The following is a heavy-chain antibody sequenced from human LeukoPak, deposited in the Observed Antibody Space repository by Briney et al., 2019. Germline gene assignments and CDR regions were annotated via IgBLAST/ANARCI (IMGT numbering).Heavy chain of an antibody. V-gene: IGHV4-31*03. CDR3: ARGTYYYDSSGYWPLTFDY. CDR1: GGSISSGGYY. D-gene: IGHD3-22*01. J-gene: IGHJ4*02. Sequence: PSETLSLTCTVSGGSISSGGYYWSWIRPHPGKGLEWFGYIYYSGSTYYNPSLKSRVTISVDTSKNQFSLKLSSVTAADTAVYYCARGTYYYDSSGYWPLTFDYSGQGTLVTVSS. CDR2: IYYSGST.